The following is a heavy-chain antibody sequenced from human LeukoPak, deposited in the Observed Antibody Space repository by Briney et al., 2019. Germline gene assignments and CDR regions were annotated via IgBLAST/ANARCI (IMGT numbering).Heavy chain of an antibody. J-gene: IGHJ4*02. D-gene: IGHD3-3*01. V-gene: IGHV3-23*01. Sequence: GGSLRLSCAASGFTVSTNFMSWVRQAPGKGLEWVSAISGSGGSTYYADSVKGRFTISRDNSKNTLYLQMNSLRAEDTAVYYCAMRGDFWSGPFDYWGQGTLVTVSS. CDR3: AMRGDFWSGPFDY. CDR1: GFTVSTNF. CDR2: ISGSGGST.